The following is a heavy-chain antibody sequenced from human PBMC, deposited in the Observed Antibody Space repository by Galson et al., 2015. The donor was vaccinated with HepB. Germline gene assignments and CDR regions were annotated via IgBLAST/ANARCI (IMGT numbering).Heavy chain of an antibody. D-gene: IGHD6-13*01. CDR3: ARDLTAEQLVLRAFDI. J-gene: IGHJ3*02. CDR1: GFTFSSYW. Sequence: SLRLSCAASGFTFSSYWMSWVRQAPGKGLEWVANIKQDGSEKYYVDSVKGRFTISRDNAKNSLYLQMNSLRAEDTAVYYCARDLTAEQLVLRAFDIWGQGTMVTVSS. CDR2: IKQDGSEK. V-gene: IGHV3-7*03.